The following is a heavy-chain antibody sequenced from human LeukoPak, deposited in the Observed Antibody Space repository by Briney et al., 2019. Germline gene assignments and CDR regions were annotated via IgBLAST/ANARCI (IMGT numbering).Heavy chain of an antibody. CDR2: ISYDGSNK. Sequence: TGGSLRLSCAASGFTFSSYGMHWVRQAPGKGLEWVAVISYDGSNKYYADSVKGRFTISRDNSKDTLYVQMNSLRAEDTAVYYCARSYGTYNWFDSWGQGTLVTVSS. D-gene: IGHD1-14*01. CDR1: GFTFSSYG. V-gene: IGHV3-30*03. CDR3: ARSYGTYNWFDS. J-gene: IGHJ5*01.